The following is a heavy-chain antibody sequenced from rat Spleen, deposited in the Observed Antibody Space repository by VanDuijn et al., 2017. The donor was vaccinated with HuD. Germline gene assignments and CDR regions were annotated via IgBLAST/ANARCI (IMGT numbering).Heavy chain of an antibody. Sequence: EVQLVESGGGLEQPGRSLKLSCAASGFTFSNYYMAWVRQAPTKGLEWVAAITPSGLTTHYRDSMKGRFTISRDNAKSTLYLQMDSLRSEDTATYYCARHVQWDWGQGVMVTVSS. J-gene: IGHJ2*01. CDR3: ARHVQWD. CDR2: ITPSGLTT. D-gene: IGHD1-1*01. CDR1: GFTFSNYY. V-gene: IGHV5-25*01.